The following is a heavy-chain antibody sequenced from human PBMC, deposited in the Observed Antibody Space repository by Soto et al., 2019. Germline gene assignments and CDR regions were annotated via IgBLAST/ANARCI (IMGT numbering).Heavy chain of an antibody. CDR1: GFTFSSYA. Sequence: GGSLRLSCAASGFTFSSYAMNWVRQAPGMGLEWVSAISGSGGSTYYADSVKGRFTISRDNSKNTLYLQMNSLRAEDTAVYYCAKDAGYSSGWYVHYGMDVWGQGTTVTVSS. CDR2: ISGSGGST. V-gene: IGHV3-23*01. J-gene: IGHJ6*02. CDR3: AKDAGYSSGWYVHYGMDV. D-gene: IGHD6-19*01.